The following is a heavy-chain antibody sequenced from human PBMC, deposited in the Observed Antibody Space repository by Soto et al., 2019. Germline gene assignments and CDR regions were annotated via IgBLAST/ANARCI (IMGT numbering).Heavy chain of an antibody. CDR2: IYYSGST. Sequence: QVQLQESGPGLVKPSQTLSLTCTVSGGSISSGGYYWSWIRQHPGKGLEWIGYIYYSGSTYYNPSLKSRVTISVDTSKNQFALKLSSVTAAETAVYYCAREIPYYYDSSGPYFDYWGQGTLVTVSS. CDR1: GGSISSGGYY. J-gene: IGHJ4*02. CDR3: AREIPYYYDSSGPYFDY. V-gene: IGHV4-31*03. D-gene: IGHD3-22*01.